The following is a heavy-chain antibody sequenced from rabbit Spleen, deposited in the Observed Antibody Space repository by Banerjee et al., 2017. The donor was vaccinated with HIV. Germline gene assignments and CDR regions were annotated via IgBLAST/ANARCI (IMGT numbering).Heavy chain of an antibody. D-gene: IGHD4-2*01. Sequence: QEQLVESGGGLVKPGGSLKLSCTASGFSFSNKAVMCWVRRAPGKGLEWIACINAVTGKAVYASWAKGRFTFSTTSSTTVTLQMTSLTAADTATYFCARDLVAVIGWNFNLWGPGTLVTVS. CDR3: ARDLVAVIGWNFNL. V-gene: IGHV1S45*01. CDR2: INAVTGKA. J-gene: IGHJ4*01. CDR1: GFSFSNKAV.